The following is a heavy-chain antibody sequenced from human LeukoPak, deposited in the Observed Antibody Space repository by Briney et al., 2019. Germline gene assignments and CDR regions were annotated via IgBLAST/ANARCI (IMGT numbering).Heavy chain of an antibody. CDR3: AREFDSGYDSGYFDY. Sequence: GGSLRLSCAASGFTFSDYYMSWIRQAPGKGLEWVSYISSSGSTIYYADSVKGRFTISRDNAKNSLYLQMNSLRAEDTAAYYCAREFDSGYDSGYFDYWGQGTLVTVSS. D-gene: IGHD5-12*01. CDR2: ISSSGSTI. J-gene: IGHJ4*02. CDR1: GFTFSDYY. V-gene: IGHV3-11*04.